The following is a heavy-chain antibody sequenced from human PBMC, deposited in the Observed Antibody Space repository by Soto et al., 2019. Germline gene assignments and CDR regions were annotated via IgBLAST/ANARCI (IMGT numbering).Heavy chain of an antibody. CDR2: IGTSGTPT. D-gene: IGHD2-21*01. CDR1: GFTFRNYA. V-gene: IGHV3-23*01. CDR3: TRILWSSRRDALDI. Sequence: SEGTLRLSCIASGFTFRNYAMAWVRQAPGEDLEWVSAIGTSGTPTLYADSVKSRFSSSRDDSRNTVSLQMNSLGVEDTATYYCTRILWSSRRDALDIWGQGTTVTVSS. J-gene: IGHJ6*02.